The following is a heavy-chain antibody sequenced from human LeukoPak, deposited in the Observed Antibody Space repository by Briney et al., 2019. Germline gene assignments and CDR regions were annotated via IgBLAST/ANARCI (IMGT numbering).Heavy chain of an antibody. CDR1: GFTFSSYG. CDR3: AKDKSLVPAAMPYYFDY. J-gene: IGHJ4*02. D-gene: IGHD2-2*01. CDR2: IRYDGGNK. V-gene: IGHV3-30*02. Sequence: GGSLRLSCAASGFTFSSYGMHWVRQAPGKGLEWVAFIRYDGGNKYYADSVKGRFTISRDNSKNTLYLQMNSLRAEDTAVYYCAKDKSLVPAAMPYYFDYWGQGTLVTVSS.